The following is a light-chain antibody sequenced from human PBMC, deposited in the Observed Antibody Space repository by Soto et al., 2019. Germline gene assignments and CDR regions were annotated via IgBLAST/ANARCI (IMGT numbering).Light chain of an antibody. CDR2: DNN. J-gene: IGLJ2*01. CDR3: GTWDSSLSVVL. CDR1: SSNIGNHY. V-gene: IGLV1-51*01. Sequence: QSVLTQPPSVSAAPGQKVTISCSGSSSNIGNHYVSWYQQLPGTAPKLLIFDNNKRSSGIPDRFSGSKSGTSATLGITGLQTGDEAEYYCGTWDSSLSVVLFGGGTKLTVL.